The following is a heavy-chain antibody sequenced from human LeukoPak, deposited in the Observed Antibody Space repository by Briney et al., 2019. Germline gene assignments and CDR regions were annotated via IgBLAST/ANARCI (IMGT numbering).Heavy chain of an antibody. CDR3: AKDLGTMVADAFDI. J-gene: IGHJ3*02. CDR2: ISGNGDST. V-gene: IGHV3-23*01. Sequence: PGGSLRLSCAASGFTFSSYAMSWVRQAPGKGLEWVSAISGNGDSTYYADSVKARFTISRDNSKNTLFLQMNSLRAEDTAVYYCAKDLGTMVADAFDIWGQGTMVTVSS. CDR1: GFTFSSYA. D-gene: IGHD3-10*01.